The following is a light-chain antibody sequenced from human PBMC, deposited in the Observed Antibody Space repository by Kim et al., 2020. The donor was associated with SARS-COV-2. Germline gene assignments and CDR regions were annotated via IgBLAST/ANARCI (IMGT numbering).Light chain of an antibody. Sequence: SYELTQPPSVSMAPGKTARITCGGNNIGSKSVHWYQQRPGQAPVVVIYHDSDRPSGIPERFSGSNSGNTATLTISRAEAGDEADYYCQVWDTTSDHWVFG. J-gene: IGLJ3*02. CDR2: HDS. CDR1: NIGSKS. CDR3: QVWDTTSDHWV. V-gene: IGLV3-21*04.